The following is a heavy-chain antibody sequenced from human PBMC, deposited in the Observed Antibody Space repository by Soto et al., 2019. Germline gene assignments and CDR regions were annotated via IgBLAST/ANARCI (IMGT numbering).Heavy chain of an antibody. CDR1: GGSITSISNHY. D-gene: IGHD2-8*02. V-gene: IGHV4-59*11. CDR3: ARDNITGVFDY. CDR2: MSYSGYT. J-gene: IGHJ4*02. Sequence: PSETLSLTCTFSGGSITSISNHYCSWIPQTPGKELEWIGYMSYSGYTSYNPSLKSRVIISVDTSKNQFSLSLTSVTAADTAVYYCARDNITGVFDYWGQGTLVTVSS.